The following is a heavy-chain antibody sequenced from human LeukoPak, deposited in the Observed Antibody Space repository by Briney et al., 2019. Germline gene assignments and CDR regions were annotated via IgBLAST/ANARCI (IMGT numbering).Heavy chain of an antibody. CDR2: ISYDGSNK. V-gene: IGHV3-30*18. CDR1: GFTFSSYG. J-gene: IGHJ4*02. CDR3: AKDRGYSSGWGGYFDY. Sequence: PGGSLRLSCSASGFTFSSYGMHWVRQAPGKGLEWVAVISYDGSNKYYADSVKGRFTISRDNSKNKLYLQMNSLRAEDTAVYYCAKDRGYSSGWGGYFDYWGQGTLVTVSS. D-gene: IGHD6-19*01.